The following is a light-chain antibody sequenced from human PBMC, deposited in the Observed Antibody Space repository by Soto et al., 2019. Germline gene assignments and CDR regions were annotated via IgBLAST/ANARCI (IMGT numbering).Light chain of an antibody. J-gene: IGKJ1*01. CDR1: HNIERW. Sequence: IQLTQSPSTLSSSVGDRVTITCRASHNIERWMAWYQQKPGKAPSLLIFDASTLQSGVPSRFRGSGSGTDFSLTISSLQPDDFGTYYCQCYSSYPWTFGQGTKVDIK. CDR2: DAS. V-gene: IGKV1-5*01. CDR3: QCYSSYPWT.